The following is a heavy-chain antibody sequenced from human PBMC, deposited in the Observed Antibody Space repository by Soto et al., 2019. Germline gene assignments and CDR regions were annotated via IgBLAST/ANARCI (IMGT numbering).Heavy chain of an antibody. Sequence: GGSLRLSCAASGFTFSSYAMSWVRQAPGKGLEWVSAISGSGGSTYYADSVKGRFTISRDNSKNTLYLQMNSLRAEDTAVYYCAKDSNYYGSGSSSNDYWGQGTLVTVSS. CDR2: ISGSGGST. CDR3: AKDSNYYGSGSSSNDY. D-gene: IGHD3-10*01. CDR1: GFTFSSYA. J-gene: IGHJ4*02. V-gene: IGHV3-23*01.